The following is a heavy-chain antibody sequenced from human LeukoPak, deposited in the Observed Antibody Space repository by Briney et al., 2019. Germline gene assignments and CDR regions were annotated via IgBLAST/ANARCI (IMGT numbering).Heavy chain of an antibody. Sequence: PSETLSLTCTVSGGSISSSSYYWSWIRQPPGKGLEWIGYIYYSGSTNYNPSLKSRVTISVDTSKNQFSLKLSSVTAADTAVYYCARVYDSSGYYGYYFDYWGQGTLVTVSS. V-gene: IGHV4-61*01. CDR3: ARVYDSSGYYGYYFDY. J-gene: IGHJ4*02. CDR2: IYYSGST. D-gene: IGHD3-22*01. CDR1: GGSISSSSYY.